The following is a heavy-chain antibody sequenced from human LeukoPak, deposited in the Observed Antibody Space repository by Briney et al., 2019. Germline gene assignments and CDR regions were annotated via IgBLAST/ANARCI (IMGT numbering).Heavy chain of an antibody. CDR3: AKVETSGGANCYALDY. V-gene: IGHV3-23*01. CDR2: ISGSDGST. CDR1: GFTFSSYA. D-gene: IGHD2-2*01. Sequence: PGGSLRLSCAASGFTFSSYAMIWVRQAPDKGLEWVSAISGSDGSTYYADSVKGRFTISRDDSQNTLYLQMNSLSAEDTAVYYCAKVETSGGANCYALDYWGQGTLVTVSS. J-gene: IGHJ4*02.